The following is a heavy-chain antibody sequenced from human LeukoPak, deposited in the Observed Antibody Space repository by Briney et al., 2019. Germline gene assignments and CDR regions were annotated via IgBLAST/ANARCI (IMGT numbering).Heavy chain of an antibody. CDR2: ILYDEKSR. CDR3: AGESGSGAFDI. V-gene: IGHV3-30*04. J-gene: IGHJ3*02. D-gene: IGHD3-10*01. CDR1: GFTFSSFT. Sequence: PGRSLRLSCAASGFTFSSFTFHWVRQAPGKGLEWVAVILYDEKSRNYADSVKGRFTISRDNSKNTLYLQMNSLRPDDTDVYYCAGESGSGAFDIWGQGTMVTVSS.